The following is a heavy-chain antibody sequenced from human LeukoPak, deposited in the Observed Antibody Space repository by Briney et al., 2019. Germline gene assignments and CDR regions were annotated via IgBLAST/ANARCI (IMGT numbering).Heavy chain of an antibody. CDR2: IYPGDSDT. D-gene: IGHD6-6*01. CDR3: ARRGSSRHLDY. J-gene: IGHJ4*02. Sequence: GESLKISCRSSGYSFTSYWIGWVRQMPGKGLEWMGIIYPGDSDTRYSPSFQGQVTISAEKSISTAYLQWSSLKASDTAMYYCARRGSSRHLDYWGQGTLVTVSS. CDR1: GYSFTSYW. V-gene: IGHV5-51*01.